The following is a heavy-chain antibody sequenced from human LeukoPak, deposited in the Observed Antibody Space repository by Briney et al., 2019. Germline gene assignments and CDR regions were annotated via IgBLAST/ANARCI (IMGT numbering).Heavy chain of an antibody. CDR2: IFHDGST. CDR1: GGSFSGYY. D-gene: IGHD5-18*01. CDR3: ARGRGYSFAFDP. J-gene: IGHJ5*02. V-gene: IGHV4-34*01. Sequence: SETLSLTCAVYGGSFSGYYWSWVRQSPGKGLDWIGSIFHDGSTYYNPSLMSRVSISIDSSDKQFSLNLKFVTAADTAVYFCARGRGYSFAFDPWGQGTLVTVSS.